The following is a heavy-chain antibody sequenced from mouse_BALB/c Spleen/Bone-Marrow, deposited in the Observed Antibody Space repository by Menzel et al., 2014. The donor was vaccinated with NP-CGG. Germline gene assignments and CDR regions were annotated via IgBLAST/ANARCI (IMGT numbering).Heavy chain of an antibody. V-gene: IGHV1-12*01. Sequence: QVQLQQPGAELVKPGASVKMSCKASGYTFTSYNMHWVRQTPGQGLEWIGAIYPGNGDTSYNQKFKGKATLTADKSSSTAYMQLSSLTSEDSAVYYCARGGTPYYFGYWGQGTTLTVSS. J-gene: IGHJ2*01. CDR2: IYPGNGDT. CDR1: GYTFTSYN. D-gene: IGHD2-14*01. CDR3: ARGGTPYYFGY.